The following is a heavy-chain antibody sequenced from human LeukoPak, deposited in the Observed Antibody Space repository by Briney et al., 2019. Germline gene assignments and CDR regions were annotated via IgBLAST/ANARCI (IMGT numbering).Heavy chain of an antibody. Sequence: SETLSLTCAVYGGSFSDYYWSWIRQPPGKGLEWIGEINHSGSTNYNPSLKSRVTISVDTSKNQFSLKLSSVTAADTAVYYCARGDILTGYVYWGQGTLVTVSS. CDR2: INHSGST. J-gene: IGHJ4*02. CDR3: ARGDILTGYVY. CDR1: GGSFSDYY. D-gene: IGHD3-9*01. V-gene: IGHV4-34*01.